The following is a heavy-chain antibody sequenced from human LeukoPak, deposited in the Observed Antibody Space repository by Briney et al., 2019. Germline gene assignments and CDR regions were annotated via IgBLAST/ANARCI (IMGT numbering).Heavy chain of an antibody. V-gene: IGHV3-48*01. Sequence: GGSLRLPCAASGFTISRDSMNWVRQAPGRGLEWISYISYDSAIKYYADSVRGRFTTSRDNAKNSLYLQMHSLSAEDTAVYYCVRDNPRCCGVVPANIDDYWGQGTLVTVSS. J-gene: IGHJ4*02. CDR2: ISYDSAIK. CDR3: VRDNPRCCGVVPANIDDY. CDR1: GFTISRDS. D-gene: IGHD2-15*01.